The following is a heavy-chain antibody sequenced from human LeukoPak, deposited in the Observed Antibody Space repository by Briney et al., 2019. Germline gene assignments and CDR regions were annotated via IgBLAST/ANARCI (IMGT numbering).Heavy chain of an antibody. D-gene: IGHD2-2*01. J-gene: IGHJ4*02. CDR1: GFTFSSYP. CDR2: TCSTRTYI. V-gene: IGHV3-21*01. CDR3: ARGFGGYCSSTSCLVTIDY. Sequence: GGSLRLSCAASGFTFSSYPMNWVRQAPGKGPEWVSSTCSTRTYICYADSVKGRFTISRDNAKNSVYLQMDSLRAEDTAVYYCARGFGGYCSSTSCLVTIDYGGQGIPVTVSS.